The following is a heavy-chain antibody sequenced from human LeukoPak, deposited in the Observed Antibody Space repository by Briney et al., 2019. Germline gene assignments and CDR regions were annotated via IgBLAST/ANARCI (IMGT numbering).Heavy chain of an antibody. V-gene: IGHV3-74*01. J-gene: IGHJ4*02. CDR1: GFTFSSYA. Sequence: RAGGSLRLSCAASGFTFSSYAMSWVRQAPGKGLVWVSRSNSDGSSTSYADSVKGRFTISRDNAKNTLYLQMNSLRAEDTAVYYCAKGGKYSYDSCDYWGQGTLVTVSS. CDR2: SNSDGSST. D-gene: IGHD5-18*01. CDR3: AKGGKYSYDSCDY.